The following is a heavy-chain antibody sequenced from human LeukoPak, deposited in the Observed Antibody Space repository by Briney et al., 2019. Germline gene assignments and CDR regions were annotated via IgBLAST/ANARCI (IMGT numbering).Heavy chain of an antibody. CDR1: GFTFSSHS. V-gene: IGHV3-48*01. CDR2: ISSSNSPI. CDR3: ARVNYYIDY. D-gene: IGHD1-1*01. Sequence: GGSLRLSCAPSGFTFSSHSMIWVRQAPGKGLEWVSYISSSNSPIYYANSVKGRFTISRDNAKNSLYMQMNSLRAEDTAVYYCARVNYYIDYWGQGTLVTVSS. J-gene: IGHJ4*02.